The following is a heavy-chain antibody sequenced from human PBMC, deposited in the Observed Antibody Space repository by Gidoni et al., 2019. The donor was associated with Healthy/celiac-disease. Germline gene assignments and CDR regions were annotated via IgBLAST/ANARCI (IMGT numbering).Heavy chain of an antibody. V-gene: IGHV3-20*04. Sequence: EVQLVESGGGVVRPGGSLSLSCAASGFTFDDYGMSWVRQAPGKGLEWVSGINWNGGSTGYADSVKGRFTISRDNAKNSLYLQMNSLRAEDTALYYCARDLPLFSYYNDYYGMDVWGQGTTVTVSS. CDR3: ARDLPLFSYYNDYYGMDV. CDR1: GFTFDDYG. D-gene: IGHD3-10*01. J-gene: IGHJ6*02. CDR2: INWNGGST.